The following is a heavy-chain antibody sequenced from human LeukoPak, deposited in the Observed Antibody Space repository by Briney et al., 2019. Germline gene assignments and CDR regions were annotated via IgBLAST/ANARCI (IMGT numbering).Heavy chain of an antibody. D-gene: IGHD7-27*01. V-gene: IGHV3-21*01. CDR2: ISSSSSYI. CDR3: ARESRNLGNNWSDP. J-gene: IGHJ5*02. Sequence: GGSLRLSCAASGFTFSSYSMNWVRQAPGKGLEWVSSISSSSSYIYYADSVKGRFTISRDNAKNSLYLQMNSLRAEDTAVYYCARESRNLGNNWSDPWGQGTLVTVSS. CDR1: GFTFSSYS.